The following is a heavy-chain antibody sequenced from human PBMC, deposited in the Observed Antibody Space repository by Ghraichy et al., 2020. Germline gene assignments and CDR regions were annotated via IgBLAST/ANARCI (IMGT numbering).Heavy chain of an antibody. V-gene: IGHV4-34*01. J-gene: IGHJ5*02. D-gene: IGHD2-15*01. CDR2: INHSGST. CDR1: GGSFSGYY. Sequence: ESLNISCAVYGGSFSGYYWSWIRQPPGKGLEWIGEINHSGSTNYNPSLKSRVTISVDTSKNQFSLKLSSVTAADTAVYYCARATPEEDIVVVVAATPADWFDPWGQGTLVTVSS. CDR3: ARATPEEDIVVVVAATPADWFDP.